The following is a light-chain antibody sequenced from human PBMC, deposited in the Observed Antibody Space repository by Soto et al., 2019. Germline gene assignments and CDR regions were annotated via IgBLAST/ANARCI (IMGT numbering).Light chain of an antibody. CDR1: SSDVGGYNF. J-gene: IGLJ1*01. Sequence: QSVLTQPASVSGSPGQSITISCTGTSSDVGGYNFVSWYRQHPGKAPKLMIYDVINRPSGVPNRFSGSKSGNTASLTISGLQAEDEADYYCNSCTSTNTYVFGTGTKVTVL. CDR2: DVI. CDR3: NSCTSTNTYV. V-gene: IGLV2-14*03.